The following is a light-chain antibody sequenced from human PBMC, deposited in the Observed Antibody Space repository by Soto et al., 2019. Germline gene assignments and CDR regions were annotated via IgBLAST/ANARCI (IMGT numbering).Light chain of an antibody. V-gene: IGLV2-14*01. Sequence: QSALTQPASVSGSPGQSITISCTGTSSDVGGYNYVSWYQQHPGKAPKLMIYDVSNRPSGVSNRFSGSKSGNTASLNISGLQAEDEADYYCSSYTSSSTVFGGGTKLTVL. CDR3: SSYTSSSTV. J-gene: IGLJ2*01. CDR1: SSDVGGYNY. CDR2: DVS.